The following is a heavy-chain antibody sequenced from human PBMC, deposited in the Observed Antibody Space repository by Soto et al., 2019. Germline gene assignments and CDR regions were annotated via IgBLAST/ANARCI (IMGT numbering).Heavy chain of an antibody. V-gene: IGHV1-69*02. Sequence: QVQLVQSGAEVKKPGSSVKVSCKASGGTFSSYTISWVRQAPGQGLEWMGRIIPILGIANYAQKFQGRVKITADKTTRQAYMELGSLRSEDTAVYYCARVSGAAGNPPRDYWGQGTLVTVSS. D-gene: IGHD6-13*01. CDR2: IIPILGIA. J-gene: IGHJ4*02. CDR1: GGTFSSYT. CDR3: ARVSGAAGNPPRDY.